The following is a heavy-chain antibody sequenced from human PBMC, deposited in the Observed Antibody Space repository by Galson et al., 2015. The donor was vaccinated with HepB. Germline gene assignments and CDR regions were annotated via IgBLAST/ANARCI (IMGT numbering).Heavy chain of an antibody. CDR1: GFTFSSYA. Sequence: SLRLSCAASGFTFSSYAMSWVRQAPGKGLEWVSAISGSGGSTYYADSVKGRFTISRDNSKNTLYLQMNSLRAEDTAVYYCAKLPSGYDSRTGIIHDGYWGQGTLVTVSS. CDR2: ISGSGGST. J-gene: IGHJ4*02. CDR3: AKLPSGYDSRTGIIHDGY. V-gene: IGHV3-23*01. D-gene: IGHD5-12*01.